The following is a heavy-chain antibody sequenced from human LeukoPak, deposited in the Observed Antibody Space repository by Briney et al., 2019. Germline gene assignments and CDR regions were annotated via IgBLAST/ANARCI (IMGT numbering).Heavy chain of an antibody. J-gene: IGHJ4*02. D-gene: IGHD4-17*01. CDR2: INHSGST. CDR1: GGSFSGYY. Sequence: SETLSLTCAVYGGSFSGYYWSWIRQPPGKGLEWIGEINHSGSTNYNPSLKSRVTISVDTSKNQFSLKLTSLTAADTAMYYCARRRYAYGDYVYWGQGTLVTVSS. V-gene: IGHV4-34*01. CDR3: ARRRYAYGDYVY.